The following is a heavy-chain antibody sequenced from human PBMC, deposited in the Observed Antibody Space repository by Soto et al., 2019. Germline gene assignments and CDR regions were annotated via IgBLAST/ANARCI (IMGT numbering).Heavy chain of an antibody. CDR3: ARRLVLYSGYDLAQYYFDY. J-gene: IGHJ4*02. CDR1: GYSFTSYW. V-gene: IGHV5-51*01. D-gene: IGHD5-12*01. Sequence: PGESLKISCKGSGYSFTSYWIGWVRQMPGKGLEWMGIIYPGDSDTRYSPSFQGQVTISADKSISTAYLQWSSLKASDTAMYYCARRLVLYSGYDLAQYYFDYWGQGTLVTVSS. CDR2: IYPGDSDT.